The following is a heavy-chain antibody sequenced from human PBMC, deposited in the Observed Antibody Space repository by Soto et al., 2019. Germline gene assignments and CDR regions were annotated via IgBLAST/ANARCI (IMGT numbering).Heavy chain of an antibody. CDR3: ARMYSSGSGWFHP. CDR1: GYSITAGGYY. J-gene: IGHJ5*02. Sequence: LSLTCSVSGYSITAGGYYWSWIRQHPGKGLEWIGSFYSSGSIIYNPSLKSRVSISGDTSRNQFSMTLTSVTAADTALYYCARMYSSGSGWFHPWGQGTLVTVSS. V-gene: IGHV4-31*03. D-gene: IGHD3-22*01. CDR2: FYSSGSI.